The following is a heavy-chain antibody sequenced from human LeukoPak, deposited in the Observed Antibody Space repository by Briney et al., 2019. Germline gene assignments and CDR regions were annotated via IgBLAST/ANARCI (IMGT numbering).Heavy chain of an antibody. D-gene: IGHD6-13*01. CDR1: GGTFSTYA. V-gene: IGHV1-69*04. Sequence: SVKVSCKASGGTFSTYAFSWVRQAPGQGLEWLGRIVPMVDIRQYAQKFQDRVTITADTSTDTAYMELSSLRSEDTAVYYCATIISSSWYAPSFDYWGQGTLVTVSS. J-gene: IGHJ4*02. CDR2: IVPMVDIR. CDR3: ATIISSSWYAPSFDY.